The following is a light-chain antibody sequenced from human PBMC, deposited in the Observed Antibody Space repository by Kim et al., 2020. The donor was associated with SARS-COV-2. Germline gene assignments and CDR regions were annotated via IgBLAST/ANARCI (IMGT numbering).Light chain of an antibody. CDR3: SSYTSSSTYV. CDR2: DVS. Sequence: GRSITISCTGTSSYVGGYNYVSWYQQHPGKAPKLMIYDVSKRPSGVSTRFSGSKSGNAASLTISGLQAEDEADYYCSSYTSSSTYVFGTGTKVTVL. CDR1: SSYVGGYNY. J-gene: IGLJ1*01. V-gene: IGLV2-14*04.